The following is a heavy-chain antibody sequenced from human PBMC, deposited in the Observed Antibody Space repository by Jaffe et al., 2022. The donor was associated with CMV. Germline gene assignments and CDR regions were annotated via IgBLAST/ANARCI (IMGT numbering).Heavy chain of an antibody. V-gene: IGHV3-23*04. Sequence: EVQLVESGGGLVQPGGSLRLSCAASGFTFSNYAMSWVRQAPGKGLEWVLGISGDGDNTFYIDSVKGRFTVSRDNSRNTLYLQMSSLRAEDMALYYCAKFQSGNWNVGYALDIWGLGTMVTVSS. CDR1: GFTFSNYA. CDR3: AKFQSGNWNVGYALDI. D-gene: IGHD1-1*01. CDR2: ISGDGDNT. J-gene: IGHJ3*02.